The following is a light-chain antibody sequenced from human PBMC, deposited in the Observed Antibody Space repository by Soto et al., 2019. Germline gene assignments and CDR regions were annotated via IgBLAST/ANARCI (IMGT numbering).Light chain of an antibody. Sequence: EIVLTQSPGTLSLSPGERATLSCRASQSVNSIYLAWYQQKPGQAPRLLIYGESSRDTGIPDRFSGSGSGTDFTLTISRLEPEDFAVDYCQYYSGSQTFGGATKVEIK. CDR2: GES. CDR3: QYYSGSQT. CDR1: QSVNSIY. V-gene: IGKV3-20*01. J-gene: IGKJ4*01.